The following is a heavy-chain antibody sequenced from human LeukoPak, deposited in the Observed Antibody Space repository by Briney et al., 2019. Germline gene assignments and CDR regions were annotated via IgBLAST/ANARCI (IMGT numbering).Heavy chain of an antibody. CDR3: ARPHLKWELLPSDY. V-gene: IGHV3-7*01. Sequence: GGSLRLSCAASGFTFSSYWMSWGRQAPGKGLEWVANIKQDGSEKYYVDSVKGRFTISRDNAKNSLYLQMNSLRAEDTAVYYCARPHLKWELLPSDYWGQGTLVTVSA. J-gene: IGHJ4*02. CDR2: IKQDGSEK. D-gene: IGHD1-26*01. CDR1: GFTFSSYW.